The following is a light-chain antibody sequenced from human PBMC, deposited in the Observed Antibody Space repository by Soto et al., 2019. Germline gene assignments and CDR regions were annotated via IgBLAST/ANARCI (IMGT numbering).Light chain of an antibody. V-gene: IGLV2-23*01. CDR1: SSDVGSYNL. CDR2: EGT. CDR3: CSYAGSSTSPYV. Sequence: QSALTQPASVSGSPGQSITISCTGTSSDVGSYNLVSWYQQHPGKAPKLMIYEGTKRPSGVSNRFSGSKSGNTASLTISGLQAEDEADYYCCSYAGSSTSPYVFGAGTKLTDL. J-gene: IGLJ1*01.